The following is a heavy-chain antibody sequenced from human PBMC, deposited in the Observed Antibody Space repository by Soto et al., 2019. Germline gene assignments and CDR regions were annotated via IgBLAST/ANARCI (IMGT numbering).Heavy chain of an antibody. CDR3: AREDDYLNWFDP. V-gene: IGHV3-48*01. Sequence: EVQLVESGGGLVQPGGSLRLSCAASGFTFSSYSMNWVRQAPGKGLEWVSYISSSSSTIYYADSVKGRFTISRDNAKKSHCLQMNSLRAEDTAVYYCAREDDYLNWFDPWGQGTLVTVSS. J-gene: IGHJ5*02. D-gene: IGHD4-17*01. CDR1: GFTFSSYS. CDR2: ISSSSSTI.